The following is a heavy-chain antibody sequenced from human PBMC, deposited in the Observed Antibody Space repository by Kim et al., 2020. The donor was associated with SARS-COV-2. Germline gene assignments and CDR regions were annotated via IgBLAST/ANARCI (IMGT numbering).Heavy chain of an antibody. Sequence: GGSLRLSCAASGFTVSSNYMSWVRQAPGKGLEWVSVIYSGGSTYYADSVKGRFTISRHNSKNTLYLQMNSLRAEDTAVYYCARDRPIAAAGWGYYYGMYVWGQGTTVPVSS. V-gene: IGHV3-53*04. CDR2: IYSGGST. J-gene: IGHJ6*02. D-gene: IGHD6-13*01. CDR1: GFTVSSNY. CDR3: ARDRPIAAAGWGYYYGMYV.